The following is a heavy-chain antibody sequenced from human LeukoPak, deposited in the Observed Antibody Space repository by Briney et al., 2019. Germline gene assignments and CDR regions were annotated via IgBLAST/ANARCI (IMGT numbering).Heavy chain of an antibody. Sequence: TSSETLSLTCAVYGGSFSGYYWSWIRQPPGKGLEWIGEINHSGSTNYNPSPKSRVTISVDTSKNQFSLKLSSVTAADTAVYYCAKEQTNYYYYYGMDVWGQGTTVTVSS. V-gene: IGHV4-34*01. CDR1: GGSFSGYY. CDR3: AKEQTNYYYYYGMDV. D-gene: IGHD6-13*01. CDR2: INHSGST. J-gene: IGHJ6*02.